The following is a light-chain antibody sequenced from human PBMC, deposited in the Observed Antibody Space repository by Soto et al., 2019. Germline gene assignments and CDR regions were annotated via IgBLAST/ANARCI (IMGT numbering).Light chain of an antibody. J-gene: IGLJ3*02. CDR2: GNT. CDR1: SSNIGAGYD. CDR3: QSYDSSLSGWV. Sequence: QSVLTQPPSVSGAPGQRVTISCTGGSSNIGAGYDVHWYQHLPGTAPKLLIAGNTNRPSGVPDRFSGSKSGTSASLAITGLQAEDEADYYCQSYDSSLSGWVFGGGTKLTVL. V-gene: IGLV1-40*01.